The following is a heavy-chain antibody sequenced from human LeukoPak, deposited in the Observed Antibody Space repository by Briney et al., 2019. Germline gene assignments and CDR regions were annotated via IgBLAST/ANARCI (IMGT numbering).Heavy chain of an antibody. CDR1: GFTFNRYN. D-gene: IGHD3-10*02. V-gene: IGHV3-21*01. J-gene: IGHJ6*04. CDR3: AELGITMIGGV. CDR2: ISTSSSYI. Sequence: GGSLRLSCAASGFTFNRYNMNWVRRAPGKGLEWVSSISTSSSYIYYADSVRGRFTISRDNAKNSLYLQMNSLRAEDTAVYYCAELGITMIGGVWGKGTTVTISS.